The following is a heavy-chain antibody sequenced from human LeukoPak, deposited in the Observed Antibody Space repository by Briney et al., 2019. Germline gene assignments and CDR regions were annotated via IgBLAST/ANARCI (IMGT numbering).Heavy chain of an antibody. CDR1: RFTFSSYA. D-gene: IGHD2-21*02. CDR3: AKLPDYYFPWFDP. V-gene: IGHV3-23*01. J-gene: IGHJ5*02. CDR2: ISGSGGST. Sequence: GGSLRLSCTASRFTFSSYAMSWVRQAPGKGLEWVSTISGSGGSTYYADSVKGRFTISRDNSKNTLYLQMNSLRAEDTAVYYCAKLPDYYFPWFDPWGQGTLVTVSS.